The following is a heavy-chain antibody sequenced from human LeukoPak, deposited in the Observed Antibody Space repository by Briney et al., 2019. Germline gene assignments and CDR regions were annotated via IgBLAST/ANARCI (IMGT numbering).Heavy chain of an antibody. CDR1: GYTFTTYG. CDR3: ARDTIAADFIDY. CDR2: TSAHNGNT. D-gene: IGHD6-13*01. V-gene: IGHV1-18*01. Sequence: ASVKVSCKASGYTFTTYGITWVRQAPGQGLEWMGWTSAHNGNTKYAQKLQGRVTMTTDTSTRTAYMELRSLRSDDTVVYYCARDTIAADFIDYWGQGTLVTVSS. J-gene: IGHJ4*02.